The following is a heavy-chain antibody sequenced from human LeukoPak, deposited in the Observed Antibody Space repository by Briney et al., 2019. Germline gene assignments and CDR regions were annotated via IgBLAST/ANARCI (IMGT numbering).Heavy chain of an antibody. J-gene: IGHJ4*02. D-gene: IGHD1-26*01. CDR1: GFTFSISW. Sequence: PGGSLRLSCVASGFTFSISWVTWVRQAPGKGLEWVANIDKRGSGKYYVDSVKGRFAISRDYASNSVFLQMNSLRAEDTSVYYCARDAGWGYYDLWGQGTPVTVSS. CDR3: ARDAGWGYYDL. V-gene: IGHV3-7*01. CDR2: IDKRGSGK.